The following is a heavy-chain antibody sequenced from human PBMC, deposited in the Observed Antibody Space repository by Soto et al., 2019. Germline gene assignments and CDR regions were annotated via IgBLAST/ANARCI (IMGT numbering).Heavy chain of an antibody. CDR1: GASISSSNYY. D-gene: IGHD1-26*01. Sequence: PSETLSLTCTVSGASISSSNYYWGWIRQPPGRGLEWIGTMYYSGTTYYNPSLRSRITMSVDTSKNQFSLNLSSVTAADTAVYYCARDHKWDGMDVWGQGTTVTVPS. V-gene: IGHV4-39*07. CDR2: MYYSGTT. J-gene: IGHJ6*02. CDR3: ARDHKWDGMDV.